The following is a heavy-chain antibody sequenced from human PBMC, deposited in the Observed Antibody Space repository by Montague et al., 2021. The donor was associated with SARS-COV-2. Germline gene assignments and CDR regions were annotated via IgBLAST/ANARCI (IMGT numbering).Heavy chain of an antibody. J-gene: IGHJ4*02. Sequence: SLRLSCAASGFNFDGFSLHWVRQGPGKGLEWVSLITWDGCGKYYADSLKGRFSVSRDNAKKFLYLQIDSLRVEDSAWYYCAKGPEDYGDVWEFDYCGQGTLVTVSS. D-gene: IGHD4/OR15-4a*01. CDR3: AKGPEDYGDVWEFDY. V-gene: IGHV3-43D*03. CDR1: GFNFDGFS. CDR2: ITWDGCGK.